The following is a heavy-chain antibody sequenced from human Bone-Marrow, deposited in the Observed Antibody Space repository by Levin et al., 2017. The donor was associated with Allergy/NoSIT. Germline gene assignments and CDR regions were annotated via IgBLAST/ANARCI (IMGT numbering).Heavy chain of an antibody. CDR3: TTGPDP. CDR1: GFSFRSVS. V-gene: IGHV3-15*01. CDR2: IKSKGDGGAT. J-gene: IGHJ5*02. Sequence: GGSLRLSCEGSGFSFRSVSMNWVRQVSGRGLEWVGRIKSKGDGGATDYSAAVKGRFTISRDDSKNTTYLQLRRLKTEDTAVYFCTTGPDPWGQGVLVTVSS.